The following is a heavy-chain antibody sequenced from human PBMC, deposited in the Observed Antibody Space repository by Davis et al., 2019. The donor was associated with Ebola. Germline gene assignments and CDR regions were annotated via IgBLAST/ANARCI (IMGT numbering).Heavy chain of an antibody. V-gene: IGHV1-69*06. CDR1: GGTFSSYA. CDR3: ARDDPTGYYYGMDV. J-gene: IGHJ6*02. CDR2: IIPIFGTA. Sequence: SVKVSCKASGGTFSSYAISWVRQAPGQGLEWMGRIIPIFGTANYAQKFQGRVTITADKSTSTAYMELSSLRSEDTAVYYCARDDPTGYYYGMDVWGQGTTVTVSS.